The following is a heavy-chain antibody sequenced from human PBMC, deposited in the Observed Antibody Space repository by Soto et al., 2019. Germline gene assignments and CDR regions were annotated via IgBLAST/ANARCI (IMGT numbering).Heavy chain of an antibody. Sequence: ASAKASCKDSGGSFIIYPISWLQPEQGQGLEWMGGIIPIFGTANYAQKFQGRVTITADESTSTAYMELSSLRSEDTAVYYCARPHRGTIFGVVITRPYYYGMDVCGQGTTVTVSS. D-gene: IGHD3-3*01. J-gene: IGHJ6*02. CDR3: ARPHRGTIFGVVITRPYYYGMDV. CDR2: IIPIFGTA. V-gene: IGHV1-69*01. CDR1: GGSFIIYP.